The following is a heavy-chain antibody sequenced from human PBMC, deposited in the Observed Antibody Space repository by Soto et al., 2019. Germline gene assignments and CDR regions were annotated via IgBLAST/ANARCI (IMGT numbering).Heavy chain of an antibody. D-gene: IGHD6-13*01. Sequence: ASVKVSCKASGGTFSSYRINWVRQAPGQGLEWVGGVVPIYRTADYAQKFQGRVTITADESARTAYMELRSLKSQDTAVYYCARDSGAKLSSSWGQGTLVTVSS. CDR3: ARDSGAKLSSS. J-gene: IGHJ4*02. CDR1: GGTFSSYR. CDR2: VVPIYRTA. V-gene: IGHV1-69*13.